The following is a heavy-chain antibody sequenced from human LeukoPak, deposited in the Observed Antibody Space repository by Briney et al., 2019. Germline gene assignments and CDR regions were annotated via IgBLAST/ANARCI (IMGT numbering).Heavy chain of an antibody. CDR2: IKQDGSEK. Sequence: GGSLRLSCAASGFTFSSYWMSWVRQAPGKGLEWVANIKQDGSEKYYVDSVKGRFTISRDNAKNSLYLQMNSLRAEDTAVYYCARASGTYYGIAFDIWGQGTMVTVSS. CDR1: GFTFSSYW. CDR3: ARASGTYYGIAFDI. V-gene: IGHV3-7*01. J-gene: IGHJ3*02. D-gene: IGHD1-26*01.